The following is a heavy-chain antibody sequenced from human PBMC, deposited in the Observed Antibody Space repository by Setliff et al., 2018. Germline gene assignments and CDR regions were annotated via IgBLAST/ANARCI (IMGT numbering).Heavy chain of an antibody. J-gene: IGHJ2*01. CDR3: AKDASDYYWYFNV. CDR1: GFTFSSHT. Sequence: SGGSLRLSCAASGFTFSSHTMNWVRQAPGKGLEWVAALGYDGTNEYYADSVKGRFTISRDNSKNTLYLQMNSLRREDTAVYYCAKDASDYYWYFNVWGRGTLVTVSS. D-gene: IGHD4-17*01. CDR2: LGYDGTNE. V-gene: IGHV3-30*02.